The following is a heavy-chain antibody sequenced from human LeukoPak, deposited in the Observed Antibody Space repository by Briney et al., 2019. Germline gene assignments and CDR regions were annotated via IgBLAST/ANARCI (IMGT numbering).Heavy chain of an antibody. D-gene: IGHD1-26*01. Sequence: SVKVSCKASAGTIISYAISWVRQAPRQGLEWMGGIITIFGTANYAQKFQGRVAITADESTSTACMKLSSLRSEDTAVYYCARSDLRVVGATRWFDTWGQGTLVTVSS. J-gene: IGHJ5*02. V-gene: IGHV1-69*13. CDR1: AGTIISYA. CDR3: ARSDLRVVGATRWFDT. CDR2: IITIFGTA.